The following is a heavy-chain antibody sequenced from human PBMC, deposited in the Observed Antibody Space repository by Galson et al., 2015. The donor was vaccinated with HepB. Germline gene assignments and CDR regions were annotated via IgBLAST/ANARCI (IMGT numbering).Heavy chain of an antibody. CDR3: ARWAVLLHDALDI. J-gene: IGHJ3*02. CDR2: ISSDGSSI. CDR1: RFTFSSYW. V-gene: IGHV3-74*01. D-gene: IGHD6-19*01. Sequence: SLRLSCAASRFTFSSYWMHWVRQAPGKGLVWVSRISSDGSSITYADSVKGRFTISRDNAKNTLYLQMNSLRVEDTAAYYCARWAVLLHDALDIWGQGTLVTVSS.